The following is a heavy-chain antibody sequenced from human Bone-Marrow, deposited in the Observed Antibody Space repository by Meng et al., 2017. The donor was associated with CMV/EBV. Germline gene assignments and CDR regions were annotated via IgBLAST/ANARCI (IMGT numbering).Heavy chain of an antibody. J-gene: IGHJ5*02. V-gene: IGHV3-66*02. CDR3: ARGNREVTIFGVVIEGFDP. D-gene: IGHD3-3*01. CDR2: IYSGGST. Sequence: GESLKISCAASGFTVSSNYMSWVRQAPGKGLEWVSVIYSGGSTYYADSVKGRFTISRDNSKNTLYLQMNSLRAEDTAVYYCARGNREVTIFGVVIEGFDPWGQGTRVTVSS. CDR1: GFTVSSNY.